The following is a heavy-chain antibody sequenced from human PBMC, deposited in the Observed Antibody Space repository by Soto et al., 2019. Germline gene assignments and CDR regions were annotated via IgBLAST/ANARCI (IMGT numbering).Heavy chain of an antibody. CDR3: ARVEYSSGWYYYYGMDV. D-gene: IGHD6-19*01. V-gene: IGHV1-18*04. CDR1: CYTFTSYG. CDR2: ISAYNGNT. J-gene: IGHJ6*02. Sequence: GASVKVSCEGSCYTFTSYGISWVRQAPGQGLEWMGWISAYNGNTNHAQKLQGRVTMTTDTSTSTAYMELRSLRSDDTAVYYCARVEYSSGWYYYYGMDVWGQGTTVTVSS.